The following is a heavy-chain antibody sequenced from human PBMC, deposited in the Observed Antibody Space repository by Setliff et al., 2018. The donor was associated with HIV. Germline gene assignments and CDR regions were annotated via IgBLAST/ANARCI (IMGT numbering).Heavy chain of an antibody. CDR3: ARSPSYRSSWEYYFDY. CDR1: GGSISGYH. V-gene: IGHV4-4*09. Sequence: SETLSLTCTVSGGSISGYHWNWLRQTPGKGLEWIGYIYTSRGTNYNHSLRTRVIISVDTSNQFSLKLSSVTAAGAAVYYCARSPSYRSSWEYYFDYWGQGILVTV. D-gene: IGHD6-13*01. J-gene: IGHJ4*02. CDR2: IYTSRGT.